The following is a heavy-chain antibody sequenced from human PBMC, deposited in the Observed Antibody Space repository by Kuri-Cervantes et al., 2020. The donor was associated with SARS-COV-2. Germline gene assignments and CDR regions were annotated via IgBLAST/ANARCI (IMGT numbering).Heavy chain of an antibody. D-gene: IGHD2-8*02. CDR3: YCAPKEGFDS. V-gene: IGHV1-69*05. Sequence: SVKVSCKASGGTFSSYAISWVRQAPGQGLEWMGGIIPIFGTANYAQKFQGRVTMTRDTSTSTVYMELSSLTSEDTAIYYCYCAPKEGFDSWGQGTLVTVSS. CDR1: GGTFSSYA. CDR2: IIPIFGTA. J-gene: IGHJ4*02.